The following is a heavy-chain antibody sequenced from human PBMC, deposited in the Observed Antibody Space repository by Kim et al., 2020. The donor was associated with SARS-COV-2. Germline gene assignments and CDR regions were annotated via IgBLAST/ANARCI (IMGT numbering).Heavy chain of an antibody. D-gene: IGHD6-19*01. Sequence: ASVKVSCKASGYTFTSYAMHWVRQAPGQRLEWMGWINAGNGNTKYSQKFQGRVTITRDTSASTAYMELSSLRSEDTAVYYCARDREKNQELAVARKYYYYYGMDVWGQGTTVTVSS. J-gene: IGHJ6*02. V-gene: IGHV1-3*01. CDR3: ARDREKNQELAVARKYYYYYGMDV. CDR1: GYTFTSYA. CDR2: INAGNGNT.